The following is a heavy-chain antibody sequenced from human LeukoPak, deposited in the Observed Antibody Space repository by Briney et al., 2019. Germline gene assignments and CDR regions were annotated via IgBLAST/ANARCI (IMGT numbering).Heavy chain of an antibody. Sequence: GGSLRLSCAASGFTFSRYWMHWVRQAPGKGLVWVSRINTDGSIRSFADSVKGRFTISRDNAKNTLYLQMNSLRAEDTALYYCAKDIFTGIAAAGAIDYWGQGTLVTVSS. D-gene: IGHD6-13*01. CDR2: INTDGSIR. J-gene: IGHJ4*02. V-gene: IGHV3-74*01. CDR1: GFTFSRYW. CDR3: AKDIFTGIAAAGAIDY.